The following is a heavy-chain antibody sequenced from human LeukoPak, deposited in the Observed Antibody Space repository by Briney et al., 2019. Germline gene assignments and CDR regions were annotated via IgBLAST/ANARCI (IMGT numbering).Heavy chain of an antibody. CDR3: ARNSSPTAAGGGEHDY. D-gene: IGHD3-16*01. J-gene: IGHJ4*02. V-gene: IGHV3-30-3*01. CDR2: ISYDGSNK. Sequence: GRSLRLSCAASGFTFSSYAMHWVRQAPGKGLEWVAVISYDGSNKYYADSVKGRFTISRDNSKNTLYLQMNSLRAEDTAVYYCARNSSPTAAGGGEHDYWGQGTLVTVSS. CDR1: GFTFSSYA.